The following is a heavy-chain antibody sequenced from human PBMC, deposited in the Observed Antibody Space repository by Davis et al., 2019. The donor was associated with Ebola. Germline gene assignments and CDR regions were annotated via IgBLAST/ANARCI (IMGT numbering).Heavy chain of an antibody. CDR2: INHSGST. J-gene: IGHJ6*02. CDR1: GGSISSSSYY. D-gene: IGHD6-6*01. CDR3: ARNRIAGSSSFYYYYGMDV. V-gene: IGHV4-39*07. Sequence: SETLSLTCTVSGGSISSSSYYWGWIRQPPGKGLDWIGEINHSGSTNYNPSLKSRVTISVDTSKNQFSLKLSSVTAADTAVYYCARNRIAGSSSFYYYYGMDVWGQGTTVTVSS.